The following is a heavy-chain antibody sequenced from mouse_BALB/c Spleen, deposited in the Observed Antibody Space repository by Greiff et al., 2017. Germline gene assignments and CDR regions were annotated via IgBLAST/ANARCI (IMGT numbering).Heavy chain of an antibody. V-gene: IGHV1-7*01. J-gene: IGHJ4*01. D-gene: IGHD4-1*02. CDR2: INPSTGYT. CDR1: GYTFTSYW. Sequence: QVQLQQSGAELAKPGASVKMSCKASGYTFTSYWMHWVKQRPGQGLEWIGYINPSTGYTEYNQKFKDKATLTADKSSSTAYMQLSSLTSEDSAVYYCARSLNWEYAMDYWGQGTSVTVSA. CDR3: ARSLNWEYAMDY.